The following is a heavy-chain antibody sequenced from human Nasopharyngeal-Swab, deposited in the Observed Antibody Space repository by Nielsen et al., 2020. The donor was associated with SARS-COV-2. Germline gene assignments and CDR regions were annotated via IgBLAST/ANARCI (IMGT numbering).Heavy chain of an antibody. Sequence: GGSLRLSCAPSGFTFSSYGMHWVRQAPGKGREWVAFISYDGSNKYYADSVKGRFTISRDNSKNTLYLQMNSLRAEDTAVYYCANCGTTAYYGMDVWGQGTTVTVSS. CDR3: ANCGTTAYYGMDV. CDR1: GFTFSSYG. V-gene: IGHV3-30*18. J-gene: IGHJ6*02. D-gene: IGHD1-7*01. CDR2: ISYDGSNK.